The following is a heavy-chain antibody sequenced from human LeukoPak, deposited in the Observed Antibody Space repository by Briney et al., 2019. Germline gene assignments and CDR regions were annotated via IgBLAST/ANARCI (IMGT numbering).Heavy chain of an antibody. V-gene: IGHV1-69*01. J-gene: IGHJ6*02. Sequence: GASVKVSCKASGGTFSSYAISWVRQAPGQGLEWMGGIIPIFGTANYAQKFQGRVTITADESTSTAYMELSSLRSEDTAVYYCARDSWFGGVIVNQYYYYGMDVWGQGTTVTVSS. CDR2: IIPIFGTA. CDR3: ARDSWFGGVIVNQYYYYGMDV. D-gene: IGHD3-16*02. CDR1: GGTFSSYA.